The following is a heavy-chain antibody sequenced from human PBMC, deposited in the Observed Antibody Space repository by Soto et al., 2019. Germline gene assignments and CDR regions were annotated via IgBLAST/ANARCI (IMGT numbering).Heavy chain of an antibody. CDR3: ARDESVAVAAPFDY. J-gene: IGHJ4*02. Sequence: QVPLVESGGGVVQPGRSLRLSCAASGFTFSSYAMHWVRQAPGKGLEWVAVISYDGSNKYYADSVKGRFTISRDNSKNTLYLQMNRLRAEDTAVYYCARDESVAVAAPFDYWGQGTLVTVSS. D-gene: IGHD6-19*01. CDR1: GFTFSSYA. V-gene: IGHV3-30-3*01. CDR2: ISYDGSNK.